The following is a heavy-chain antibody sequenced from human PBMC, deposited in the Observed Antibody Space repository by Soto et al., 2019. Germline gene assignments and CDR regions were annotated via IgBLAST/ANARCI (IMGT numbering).Heavy chain of an antibody. V-gene: IGHV1-69*04. Sequence: ASVKVSCKASGGTFSSYTISWVRQAPGQGLEWMGRIIPILGIANYARKFQGRVTITADKSTSTAYMELSSLRPEDTAVYYCAREIAYYYDSSGYPPDYWGQGTLVTVSS. CDR2: IIPILGIA. J-gene: IGHJ4*02. CDR3: AREIAYYYDSSGYPPDY. CDR1: GGTFSSYT. D-gene: IGHD3-22*01.